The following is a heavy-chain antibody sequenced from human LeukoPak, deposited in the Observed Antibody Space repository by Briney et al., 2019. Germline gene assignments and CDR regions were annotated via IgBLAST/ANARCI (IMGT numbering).Heavy chain of an antibody. J-gene: IGHJ4*02. D-gene: IGHD3-10*01. V-gene: IGHV3-7*01. Sequence: GGSLRLSCAASGFTFSTFWMSWVRQAPGKGLEWVANIKEDGSEKCYGDSVKGRFTISRDNAKSSLYLQMNSLRAEDTAMYYCARGEGALHQWGQGTLVTVSS. CDR3: ARGEGALHQ. CDR1: GFTFSTFW. CDR2: IKEDGSEK.